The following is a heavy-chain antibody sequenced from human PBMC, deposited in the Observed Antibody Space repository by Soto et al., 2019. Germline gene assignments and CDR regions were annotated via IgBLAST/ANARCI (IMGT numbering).Heavy chain of an antibody. J-gene: IGHJ5*02. Sequence: PSETLSLTCTVSGGSISSYYWSWIRQPPGKGLEWIGYIYYSGSTNYNPSLKSRVTISVDTSKNQFSLKLSSVTAADTAVYYCAREVEVAAAGSSGTGFDPWGQGTLVTVSS. CDR2: IYYSGST. CDR3: AREVEVAAAGSSGTGFDP. CDR1: GGSISSYY. V-gene: IGHV4-59*01. D-gene: IGHD6-13*01.